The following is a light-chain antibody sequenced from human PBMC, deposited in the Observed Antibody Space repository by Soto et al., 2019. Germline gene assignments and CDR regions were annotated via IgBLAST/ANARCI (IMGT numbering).Light chain of an antibody. CDR2: GAS. V-gene: IGKV3-15*01. CDR3: QQFIDGWT. Sequence: ERVLTPSPATLSVSPGKRATLSCRASQNILSNLAWYQQKPGQAPRLLIYGASTRATGIPARFSGSGSGTEFTLTISGLQPDDFATYYCQQFIDGWTFGHGTIVDI. J-gene: IGKJ1*01. CDR1: QNILSN.